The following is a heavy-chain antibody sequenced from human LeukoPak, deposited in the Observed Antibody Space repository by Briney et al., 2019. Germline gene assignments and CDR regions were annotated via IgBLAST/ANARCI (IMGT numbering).Heavy chain of an antibody. CDR2: IYHSGST. CDR1: GYSISSGYY. V-gene: IGHV4-38-2*02. Sequence: SETLSLTCTVSGYSISSGYYWGWIRQPPGKGREGIGSIYHSGSTYYNPSLKRRVTISVDTSKNQVSLKLSSVTAADTAVYYCARDERGTSTIFDPWGQGTLVTVSS. J-gene: IGHJ5*02. D-gene: IGHD3-3*01. CDR3: ARDERGTSTIFDP.